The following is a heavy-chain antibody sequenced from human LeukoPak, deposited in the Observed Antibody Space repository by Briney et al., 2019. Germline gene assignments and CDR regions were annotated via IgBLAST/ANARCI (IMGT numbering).Heavy chain of an antibody. D-gene: IGHD3-22*01. V-gene: IGHV3-48*03. CDR3: ARAGIVDNDYYVGGRFDY. CDR1: GFTFNKYE. J-gene: IGHJ4*02. CDR2: ISDSGATT. Sequence: QPGGSLRLSCAGSGFTFNKYEMGWVRQAPGKGLEGVSYISDSGATTDYADSVKGRFTISRDNAKNALYLQMDSLRDEDTAVYYCARAGIVDNDYYVGGRFDYWGQGIMVTVSS.